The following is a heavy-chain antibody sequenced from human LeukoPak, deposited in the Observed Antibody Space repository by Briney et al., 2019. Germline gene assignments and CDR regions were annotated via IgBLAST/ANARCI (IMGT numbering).Heavy chain of an antibody. D-gene: IGHD5-18*01. CDR2: ISYDGSNK. V-gene: IGHV3-30*18. CDR3: AKGDSEDYFDY. CDR1: GFTFSTYA. Sequence: GSLRLSCAASGFTFSTYAMNWVRQAPGKGLEWVAVISYDGSNKYYADSVKGRFTISRDNSKNTLYLQMNSLRAEDTAVYYCAKGDSEDYFDYWGQGTLVTVSS. J-gene: IGHJ4*02.